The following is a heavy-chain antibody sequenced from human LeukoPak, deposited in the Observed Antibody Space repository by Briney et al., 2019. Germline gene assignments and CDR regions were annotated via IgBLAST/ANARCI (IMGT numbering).Heavy chain of an antibody. CDR2: IRSKAYGATT. Sequence: GGSLRLSCTASGFTFGDYAMSWFRQAPGKGLQWVGYIRSKAYGATTEYAASVKGRFTISRDDSKSIAYLQMNSLKTEDTAVYYCTREYCYHSSGFDYWGQGTLVTVSS. CDR1: GFTFGDYA. J-gene: IGHJ4*02. CDR3: TREYCYHSSGFDY. D-gene: IGHD3-22*01. V-gene: IGHV3-49*03.